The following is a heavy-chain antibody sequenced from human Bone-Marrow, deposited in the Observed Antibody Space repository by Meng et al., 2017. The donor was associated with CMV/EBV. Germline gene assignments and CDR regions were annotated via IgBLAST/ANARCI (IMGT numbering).Heavy chain of an antibody. V-gene: IGHV4-34*01. D-gene: IGHD6-19*01. Sequence: GSLRLSCAVYGGSFSGYYWSWIRQPPGKGLEWIGEINHSGSTNYNPSLKSRVTISVDTSKNQFSLKLSSVTAADTAVYYCAGGGSGWYGGWFDPWGQGTLVTVSS. CDR1: GGSFSGYY. J-gene: IGHJ5*02. CDR2: INHSGST. CDR3: AGGGSGWYGGWFDP.